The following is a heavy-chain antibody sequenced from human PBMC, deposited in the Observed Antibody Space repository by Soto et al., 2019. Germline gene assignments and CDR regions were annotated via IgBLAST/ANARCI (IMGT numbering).Heavy chain of an antibody. Sequence: EVQLVESGGGLVKPGGSLRLSCSASGFTFSSFSMNWVRQAPGQGLEWVSSINAASRTYYIDSVKGRFTISRDNAKNSLSLQMNSLTVEDTAVYYCARDPSGGDNWGQGTLSPSPQ. J-gene: IGHJ4*02. CDR3: ARDPSGGDN. D-gene: IGHD5-12*01. CDR1: GFTFSSFS. CDR2: INAASRT. V-gene: IGHV3-21*01.